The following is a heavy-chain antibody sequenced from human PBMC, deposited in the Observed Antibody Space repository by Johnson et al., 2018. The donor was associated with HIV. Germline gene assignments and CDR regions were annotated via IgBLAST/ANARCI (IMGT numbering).Heavy chain of an antibody. CDR2: INWNGGST. Sequence: VQLVESGGGVVRPGGSLRLSCVASGFTFDDYGMTWVRQAPGKGLEWVSGINWNGGSTDYADSVKGRFTISRDNAKNSLYLQMNSLGVEDTALYYCARGWLGLDAFDIWGQGTMVTVSS. CDR1: GFTFDDYG. CDR3: ARGWLGLDAFDI. D-gene: IGHD6-19*01. J-gene: IGHJ3*02. V-gene: IGHV3-20*04.